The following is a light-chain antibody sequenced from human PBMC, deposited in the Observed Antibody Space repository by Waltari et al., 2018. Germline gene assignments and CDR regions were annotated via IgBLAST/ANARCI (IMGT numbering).Light chain of an antibody. V-gene: IGLV1-40*01. J-gene: IGLJ1*01. Sequence: QSVLTPPPSVSGAPGQRVTIPCTGSSSNIGAGYDVHWYPQLPGTAPKLLIYGNSNRPSGVPDRFSGSKSGTSASLAITGLQAEDEADYYCQSYDTSLSGYVFGTGTKVTVL. CDR1: SSNIGAGYD. CDR2: GNS. CDR3: QSYDTSLSGYV.